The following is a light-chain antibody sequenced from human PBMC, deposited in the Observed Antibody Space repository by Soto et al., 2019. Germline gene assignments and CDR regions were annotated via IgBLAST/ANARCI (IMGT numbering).Light chain of an antibody. CDR3: SSYTSSSTLV. J-gene: IGLJ1*01. V-gene: IGLV2-14*03. CDR1: SRDVGGFNF. Sequence: QSALTQPASVSGSPGQSITISCSGTSRDVGGFNFVSWYQHHPGKAPKLMIYGVTNRPSGVSDRFSGSKSGNTASLTISGLQAEDEADYYCSSYTSSSTLVFGSGTKV. CDR2: GVT.